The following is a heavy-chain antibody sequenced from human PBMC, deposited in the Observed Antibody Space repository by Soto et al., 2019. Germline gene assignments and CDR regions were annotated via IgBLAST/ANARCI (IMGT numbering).Heavy chain of an antibody. D-gene: IGHD5-18*01. J-gene: IGHJ6*02. V-gene: IGHV1-69*01. Sequence: QVQLVQSGAEVKKPGSSVKVSCKASGGTFSSYAISWVRQAPGQGLEWAGGIIPIFGTANYAQKLQGRVTISPDEFTSTAYMELRRLRREDTAVYYCARVGGTLETAMDFYYYYGMDVWGQGTTVTVSS. CDR3: ARVGGTLETAMDFYYYYGMDV. CDR1: GGTFSSYA. CDR2: IIPIFGTA.